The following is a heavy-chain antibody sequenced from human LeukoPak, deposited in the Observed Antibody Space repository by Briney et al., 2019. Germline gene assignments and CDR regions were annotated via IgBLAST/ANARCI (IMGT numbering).Heavy chain of an antibody. Sequence: GGSLRLSCAASGFSFTTYTMNWVRQAPGKGLEWVSSISSSSAYIYCADSVKGRFTISRDNAKNSLYLQMNSLRAEDTAVYYCARDYYGDYSFDYWGQGTLVTVSS. CDR3: ARDYYGDYSFDY. CDR2: ISSSSAYI. CDR1: GFSFTTYT. J-gene: IGHJ4*02. V-gene: IGHV3-21*01. D-gene: IGHD4-17*01.